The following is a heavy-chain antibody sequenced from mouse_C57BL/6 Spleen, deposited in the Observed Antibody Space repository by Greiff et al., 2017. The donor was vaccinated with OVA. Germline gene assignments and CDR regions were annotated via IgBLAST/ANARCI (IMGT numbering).Heavy chain of an antibody. V-gene: IGHV1-52*01. CDR3: ARYGYGSSYGAIDY. CDR1: GYTFTSYW. J-gene: IGHJ4*01. Sequence: QVQLKQPGAELVRPGSSVKLSCKASGYTFTSYWMHWVKQRPIQGLEWIGNIDPSDSETHYNQKFKDKATLTVDKSSSTAYMQLSSLTSEDSAVYYCARYGYGSSYGAIDYWGQGTSVTVSS. CDR2: IDPSDSET. D-gene: IGHD1-1*01.